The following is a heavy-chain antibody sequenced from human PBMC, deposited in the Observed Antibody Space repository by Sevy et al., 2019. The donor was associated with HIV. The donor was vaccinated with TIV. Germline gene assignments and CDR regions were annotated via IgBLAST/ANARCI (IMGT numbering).Heavy chain of an antibody. CDR2: ISGTGGRT. D-gene: IGHD5-18*01. J-gene: IGHJ5*01. CDR3: AKDYSRGWYDF. CDR1: GFTFSSYA. Sequence: GGSLRLSCAASGFTFSSYAMNWVRQAPGKGLEWVSTISGTGGRTYYADSVKGRFTISRDTSKNTLYLQMNSLRAEDTARYYCAKDYSRGWYDFWGRGTLVTVSS. V-gene: IGHV3-23*01.